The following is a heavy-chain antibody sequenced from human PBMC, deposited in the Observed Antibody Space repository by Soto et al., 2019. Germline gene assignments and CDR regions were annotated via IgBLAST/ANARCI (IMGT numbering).Heavy chain of an antibody. CDR3: AKGDWDYIAGHFDY. CDR2: ISGTAGNT. J-gene: IGHJ4*02. CDR1: GFTFTSCA. Sequence: VQLLESGGGLVQPGGSLRLSCAASGFTFTSCAMSWVRQAPGKGLEWVSAISGTAGNTHHADSVKGRFTISRDISKKTLYLQMNGLRAEDTAVYYCAKGDWDYIAGHFDYWGQGTLVTVSS. D-gene: IGHD1-7*01. V-gene: IGHV3-23*01.